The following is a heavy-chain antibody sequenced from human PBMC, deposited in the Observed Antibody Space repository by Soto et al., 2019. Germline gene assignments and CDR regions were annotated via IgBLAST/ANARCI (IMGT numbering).Heavy chain of an antibody. CDR1: GFTFSSYA. Sequence: HPGGSLRLSCAASGFTFSSYAMSWVRQAPGKGLEWVSAISGSGGSTYYADSVKGRFTISRDNSKNTLYQQMNSLRAEDTAVYYCAKDLWRYCSGGSCLGAFDIWGQGTMVTVSS. J-gene: IGHJ3*02. V-gene: IGHV3-23*01. CDR3: AKDLWRYCSGGSCLGAFDI. CDR2: ISGSGGST. D-gene: IGHD2-15*01.